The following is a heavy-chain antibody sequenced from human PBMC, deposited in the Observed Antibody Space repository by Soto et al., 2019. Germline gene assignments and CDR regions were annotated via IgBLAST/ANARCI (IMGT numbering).Heavy chain of an antibody. CDR3: VRAGSGWSFDY. Sequence: ASVKGSCKASGFTFPAYGIHWVRQAPGQRLEWMGWINAGNGDTKYSQKFQGRVTISRDTSASTAYMELSSLRSEDTTVYFCVRAGSGWSFDYWGQGTLVTVSS. J-gene: IGHJ4*02. CDR1: GFTFPAYG. V-gene: IGHV1-3*01. D-gene: IGHD6-19*01. CDR2: INAGNGDT.